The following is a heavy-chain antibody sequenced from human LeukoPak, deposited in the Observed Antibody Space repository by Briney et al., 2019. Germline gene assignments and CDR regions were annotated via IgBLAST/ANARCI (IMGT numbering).Heavy chain of an antibody. CDR3: ARGGSVAGLYFDY. CDR2: IYSGGST. CDR1: GFTVSSNY. D-gene: IGHD6-19*01. J-gene: IGHJ4*02. V-gene: IGHV3-53*01. Sequence: GGSLRLSCAAPGFTVSSNYMSWVRQAPGKGLEWVSVIYSGGSTYYADSVKGRFTISRDNSKNTLYLQMNSLRAEDTAVYYCARGGSVAGLYFDYWGQGTLVTVSS.